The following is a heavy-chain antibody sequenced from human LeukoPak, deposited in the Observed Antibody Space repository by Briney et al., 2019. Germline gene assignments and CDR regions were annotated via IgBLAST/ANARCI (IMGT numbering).Heavy chain of an antibody. D-gene: IGHD3-10*01. CDR1: GGSISSGGYY. V-gene: IGHV4-30-2*01. Sequence: PSETLSLTCTVSGGSISSGGYYWSWIRQPPGKGLEWIGYIYHSGSTYYNPSLESRVTISVDTSKNQFSLNLNSVTAADTAVYYCARERSGVVRGVIDNWGHGTLLTVSS. J-gene: IGHJ4*01. CDR3: ARERSGVVRGVIDN. CDR2: IYHSGST.